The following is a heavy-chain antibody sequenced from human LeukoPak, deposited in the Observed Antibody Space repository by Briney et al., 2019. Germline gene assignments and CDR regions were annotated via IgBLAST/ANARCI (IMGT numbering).Heavy chain of an antibody. Sequence: PGGSLRLSCAASGFTFSSYAMSWVRQAPGKGLEWVSAISGSGGSTYYADSVKGRFTISRDNSKNTLYLQMNSLRAEDTAVYYCAKDLDPHGSSKLDLDYWGQGTLVTVSS. CDR2: ISGSGGST. CDR1: GFTFSSYA. D-gene: IGHD1-1*01. V-gene: IGHV3-23*01. CDR3: AKDLDPHGSSKLDLDY. J-gene: IGHJ4*02.